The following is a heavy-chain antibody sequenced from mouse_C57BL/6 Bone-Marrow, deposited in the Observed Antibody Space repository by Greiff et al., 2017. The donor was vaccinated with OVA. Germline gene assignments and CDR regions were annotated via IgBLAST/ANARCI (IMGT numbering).Heavy chain of an antibody. J-gene: IGHJ2*01. CDR1: GYTFTDYY. V-gene: IGHV1-26*01. Sequence: EVQLQQSGPELVKPGASVKISCKASGYTFTDYYMNWVKQSHGKSLEWIGDINPNNGGTSYNQKFKGKATLTVDKSSSTAYMELRSLTSEDSAVYYCAGANWADFDYWGQGTTLTVSS. D-gene: IGHD4-1*01. CDR2: INPNNGGT. CDR3: AGANWADFDY.